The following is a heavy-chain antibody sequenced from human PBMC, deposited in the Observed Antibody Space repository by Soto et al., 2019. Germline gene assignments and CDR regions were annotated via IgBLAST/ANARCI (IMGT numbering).Heavy chain of an antibody. V-gene: IGHV4-59*08. D-gene: IGHD6-13*01. CDR1: GGSISSYY. Sequence: SETLSLTCTVSGGSISSYYWSWIRQPPGKGLEWIGYIYYSGSTNYNPSLKSRVTISVDTSKNQFSLKLSSVTAADTAVYYCERHYLSPYSSSWYWPRMDVWGQGTTVTVSS. CDR3: ERHYLSPYSSSWYWPRMDV. J-gene: IGHJ6*02. CDR2: IYYSGST.